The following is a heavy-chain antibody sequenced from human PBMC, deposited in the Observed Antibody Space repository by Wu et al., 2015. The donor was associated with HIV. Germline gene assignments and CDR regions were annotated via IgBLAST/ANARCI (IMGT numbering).Heavy chain of an antibody. V-gene: IGHV1-58*02. D-gene: IGHD3-22*01. J-gene: IGHJ3*02. CDR1: GFTFTTSS. CDR3: ARDRADYYDSGGYPDAFDI. CDR2: IAVGSGTT. Sequence: QLVQSGAEVKKPGTSLKVSCKASGFTFTTSSMQWVRQVRGQRLEWIGWIAVGSGTTNYAQKFQERVTIIRDMSTSTASMEVRSLRSEDTAVYYCARDRADYYDSGGYPDAFDIWGQGTRVTVSS.